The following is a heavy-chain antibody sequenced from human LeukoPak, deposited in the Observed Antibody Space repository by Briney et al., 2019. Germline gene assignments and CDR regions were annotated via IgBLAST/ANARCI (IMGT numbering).Heavy chain of an antibody. V-gene: IGHV3-9*01. D-gene: IGHD3-22*01. J-gene: IGHJ4*02. CDR1: GFTFDDYD. Sequence: GGSLRLSCAASGFTFDDYDMHWVRQAPGKGLEWVSGISWNSGSIGYADSVKGRFTISRDNAKNSLYLQMDSLRAEDTAVYYCARGGIVVVIPVYFGYWGQGTLVTVSS. CDR2: ISWNSGSI. CDR3: ARGGIVVVIPVYFGY.